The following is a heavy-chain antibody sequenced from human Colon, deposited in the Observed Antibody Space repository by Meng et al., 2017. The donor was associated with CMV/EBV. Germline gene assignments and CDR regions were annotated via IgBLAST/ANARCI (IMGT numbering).Heavy chain of an antibody. Sequence: VVTGGSITSTHWWDWVRQSPVKGLGWIGEISHSGNTKYNPSLTSRLIMSVDKTKNQFSLRLSSVTAADTAIYYCARDGYSSGYYFDYWGPGTLVTVSS. J-gene: IGHJ4*02. CDR1: GGSITSTHW. CDR2: ISHSGNT. CDR3: ARDGYSSGYYFDY. V-gene: IGHV4-4*02. D-gene: IGHD3-22*01.